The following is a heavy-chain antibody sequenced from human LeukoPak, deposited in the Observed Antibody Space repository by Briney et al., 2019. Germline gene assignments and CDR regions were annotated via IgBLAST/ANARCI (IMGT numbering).Heavy chain of an antibody. V-gene: IGHV3-7*01. D-gene: IGHD2-2*02. J-gene: IGHJ6*03. CDR3: ARDGIVVPAAIDNRYYYYYMDV. CDR2: IHPNGGVK. Sequence: PAGGSLRLSCAASGLTFGSYWMSWVRQAPGKGLEWVANIHPNGGVKNYVDSVKGRFTISRDNAKNSLYLQMNSLRAEDTAVYYCARDGIVVPAAIDNRYYYYYMDVWGKGTTVTVSS. CDR1: GLTFGSYW.